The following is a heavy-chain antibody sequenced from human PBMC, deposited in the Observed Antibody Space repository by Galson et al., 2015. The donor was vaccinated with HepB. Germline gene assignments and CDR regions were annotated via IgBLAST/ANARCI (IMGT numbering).Heavy chain of an antibody. CDR1: GYTFTSNG. J-gene: IGHJ4*02. CDR2: ISSYGGNT. V-gene: IGHV1-18*04. CDR3: ARDRDYRFDF. D-gene: IGHD4/OR15-4a*01. Sequence: SVKASCKASGYTFTSNGISWVRQTPRQGLEWLGWISSYGGNTKYAQKYQGRITLTRDTSTSTAYLELRSLRSDDTAVYYCARDRDYRFDFWGQGTLVTVSS.